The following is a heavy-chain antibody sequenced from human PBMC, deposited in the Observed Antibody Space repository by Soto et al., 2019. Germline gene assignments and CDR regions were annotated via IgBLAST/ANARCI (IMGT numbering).Heavy chain of an antibody. CDR2: FYYNGGT. CDR1: DGSISRYY. CDR3: ARADNNGYDY. Sequence: PSETLSLTCTVSDGSISRYYCSWIRQPPGKGLEWIGYFYYNGGTNYNPSLKSRVTISVDTSKNQFSLKLSSVTAADTAVYYCARADNNGYDYCGQGTLVTVSS. V-gene: IGHV4-59*01. D-gene: IGHD5-18*01. J-gene: IGHJ4*02.